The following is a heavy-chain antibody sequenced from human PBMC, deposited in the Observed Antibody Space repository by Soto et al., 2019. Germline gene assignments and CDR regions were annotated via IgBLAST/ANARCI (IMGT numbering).Heavy chain of an antibody. CDR3: ASSYCGGDCYSVYSSYGMDV. V-gene: IGHV1-18*01. Sequence: QVQLVQSGAEVKKPGASVKVSCKASGYTFTSYGISWVRQAPGQGLEWMGWISAYNGNTNYAQQIQGRVTMTTDTSTSTAYMELRSLRSDDTAVYYCASSYCGGDCYSVYSSYGMDVWGQGTTVTVSS. CDR2: ISAYNGNT. D-gene: IGHD2-21*02. J-gene: IGHJ6*02. CDR1: GYTFTSYG.